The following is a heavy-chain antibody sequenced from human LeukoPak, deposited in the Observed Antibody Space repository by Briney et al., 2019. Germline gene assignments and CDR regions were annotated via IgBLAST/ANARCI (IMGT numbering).Heavy chain of an antibody. CDR1: GGSISSGDYY. Sequence: NPSETLSLTCTVSGGSISSGDYYWSWIRQPPGKGLEWIGYIYYSGSTYYNPSLKSRVTISVDTSKNQFSLKLTSVTAADTAVYYCARGVPEYYDFWSGYFYYFDYWGQGTLVTVSS. D-gene: IGHD3-3*01. CDR3: ARGVPEYYDFWSGYFYYFDY. CDR2: IYYSGST. J-gene: IGHJ4*02. V-gene: IGHV4-30-4*02.